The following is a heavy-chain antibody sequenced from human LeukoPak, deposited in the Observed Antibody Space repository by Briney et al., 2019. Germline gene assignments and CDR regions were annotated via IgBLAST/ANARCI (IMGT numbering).Heavy chain of an antibody. CDR2: INSDGSTT. CDR1: GFTFSNNW. V-gene: IGHV3-74*01. CDR3: ARGYFYGYDC. J-gene: IGHJ4*02. D-gene: IGHD5-18*01. Sequence: GGSLRLSCAASGFTFSNNWMHWVRQAPGKGLVWVSRINSDGSTTTYADSVKGRFTISRDNAKNTLYLQMNSLTAEDTALYYCARGYFYGYDCWGQGALVTVSS.